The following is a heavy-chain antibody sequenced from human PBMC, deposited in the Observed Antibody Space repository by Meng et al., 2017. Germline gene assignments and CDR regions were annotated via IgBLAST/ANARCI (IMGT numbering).Heavy chain of an antibody. V-gene: IGHV3-53*04. CDR3: ASAGDDAFDI. CDR1: WFTVSSNY. J-gene: IGHJ3*02. D-gene: IGHD2-21*01. Sequence: GGSLKISCAASWFTVSSNYMSWVRQAPGKGLEWVSVIYSGGSTYYADSVKGRFTISRHNSKDTLYLQMNSLRAEDTAVYYFASAGDDAFDIWGQGTMVTVSS. CDR2: IYSGGST.